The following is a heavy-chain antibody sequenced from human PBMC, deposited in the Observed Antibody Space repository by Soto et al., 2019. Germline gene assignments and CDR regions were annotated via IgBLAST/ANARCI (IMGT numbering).Heavy chain of an antibody. D-gene: IGHD5-18*01. Sequence: PWGSLRLSCAASGFTFSSDAMSWVRQAPGKGLEWVSAISGSGGSTYYADSVKGRFTISRDNSKNTLYLQMNGLRAEDTAVYYCAKVDGGYRYASYYFYGMDVWGQGTTVTVSS. CDR1: GFTFSSDA. CDR2: ISGSGGST. CDR3: AKVDGGYRYASYYFYGMDV. J-gene: IGHJ6*02. V-gene: IGHV3-23*01.